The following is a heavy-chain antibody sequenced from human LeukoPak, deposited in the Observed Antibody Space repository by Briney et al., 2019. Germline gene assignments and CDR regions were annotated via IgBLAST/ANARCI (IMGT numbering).Heavy chain of an antibody. CDR2: ISGRGGTT. V-gene: IGHV3-23*01. CDR1: GFTFSNYA. Sequence: GGSLRLSCAASGFTFSNYAMSWVRQAPGKGLEWVSGISGRGGTTDYADSVKGRFSISRDNSKNTLYLHMNSLRAEDTALYYCATASYSSGPYYYGMDVWGHGTTVTVSS. J-gene: IGHJ6*02. D-gene: IGHD6-19*01. CDR3: ATASYSSGPYYYGMDV.